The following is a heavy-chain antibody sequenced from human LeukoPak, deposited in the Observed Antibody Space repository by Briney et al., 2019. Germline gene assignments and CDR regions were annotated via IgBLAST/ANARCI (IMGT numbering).Heavy chain of an antibody. CDR2: ISTSGDT. J-gene: IGHJ4*02. CDR3: SKVASSGWPNYFDP. CDR1: GFTFSSYD. D-gene: IGHD6-19*01. Sequence: PGGSLRLPCTASGFTFSSYDLHRVRQATGKGLDGVSEISTSGDTYYAGSVKGRFTISRENAKNSLYLQMNSLTSGDTAVYFCSKVASSGWPNYFDPWGQGTLVTVSS. V-gene: IGHV3-13*01.